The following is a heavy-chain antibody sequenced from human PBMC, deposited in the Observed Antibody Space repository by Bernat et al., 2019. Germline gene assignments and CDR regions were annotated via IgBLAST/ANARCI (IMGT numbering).Heavy chain of an antibody. CDR1: GFTFTTYG. Sequence: EVQLVESGGTLVQPGGSLRLSCAATGFTFTTYGMNWVRQAPEKGLEWVSYISSTGKTMYYAESVEGRFTISRNNGENSLDLQMNSLTDEDTAVYYCARGTLTGGYYFDYWGQGTLVTVSS. CDR2: ISSTGKTM. CDR3: ARGTLTGGYYFDY. D-gene: IGHD3-16*01. V-gene: IGHV3-48*02. J-gene: IGHJ4*02.